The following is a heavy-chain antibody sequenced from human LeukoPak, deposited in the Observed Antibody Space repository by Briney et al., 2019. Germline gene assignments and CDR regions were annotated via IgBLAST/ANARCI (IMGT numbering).Heavy chain of an antibody. CDR2: ITGSGGAT. V-gene: IGHV3-23*01. J-gene: IGHJ4*02. Sequence: GGSLRLSCTVSGFTFSNYDMSWVRQAPGKGRQWVSGITGSGGATFYADSVKGRLTVSRDNSKNTLYLQMTSLRGEDTAVYYCAKVYCSGASCFQYFEYWGQGTLVNVSS. CDR1: GFTFSNYD. D-gene: IGHD2-15*01. CDR3: AKVYCSGASCFQYFEY.